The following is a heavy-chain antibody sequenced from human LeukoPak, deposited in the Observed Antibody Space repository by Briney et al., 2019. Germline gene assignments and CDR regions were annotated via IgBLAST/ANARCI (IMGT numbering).Heavy chain of an antibody. CDR3: ARDGSGYSHNWFDP. D-gene: IGHD3-22*01. Sequence: KSSETLSLTCTVSGGSISSYYWSWIRQPPGKGLEWIGYIYYSGSTNYNPSLKSRVTISVDTSKNRFSLKLSSVTAADTAVYYCARDGSGYSHNWFDPWGQGTLVTVSS. V-gene: IGHV4-59*01. CDR1: GGSISSYY. CDR2: IYYSGST. J-gene: IGHJ5*02.